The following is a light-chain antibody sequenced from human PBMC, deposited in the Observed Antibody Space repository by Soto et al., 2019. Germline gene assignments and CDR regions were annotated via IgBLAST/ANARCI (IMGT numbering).Light chain of an antibody. CDR1: SSDVGGYSY. CDR2: EVS. V-gene: IGLV2-8*01. Sequence: QSALTQPPSAYGSPGQSVTISCTGTSSDVGGYSYVSWYQQHPGKAPKLMLYEVSKRPSGVPARFSGSKSGITASLTVSGLQAEDEADYYCGSYTNSNSFVFGGGTKLTVL. J-gene: IGLJ2*01. CDR3: GSYTNSNSFV.